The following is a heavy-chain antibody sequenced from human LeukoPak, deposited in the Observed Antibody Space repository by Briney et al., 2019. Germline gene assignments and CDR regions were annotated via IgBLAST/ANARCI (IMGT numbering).Heavy chain of an antibody. J-gene: IGHJ5*02. D-gene: IGHD3-3*01. CDR1: GYTFTGYY. V-gene: IGHV1-2*02. CDR2: INPNSGGT. Sequence: ASVKVSCKASGYTFTGYYMHWVRQAPGQGLEWMGWINPNSGGTNYAQKFQGRVTMTRDTSISTAYMELSRLRSDDTAVYYCARNEFWSGSSWFDPWGQGTLVTVSS. CDR3: ARNEFWSGSSWFDP.